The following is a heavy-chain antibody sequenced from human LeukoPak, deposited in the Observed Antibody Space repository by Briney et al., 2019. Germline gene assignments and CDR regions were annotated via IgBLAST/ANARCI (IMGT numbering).Heavy chain of an antibody. CDR1: GGSISTSSYH. J-gene: IGHJ3*02. CDR3: ARSGPPAGRPDAFDI. D-gene: IGHD2-2*01. Sequence: SETLSLTCTVSGGSISTSSYHWGWFRQPPGKALECIGTIYYSGKTYYNPSLNSRVTISIHTSKNEFSLKLSSVTAADRAVFYCARSGPPAGRPDAFDIWGQGTMATVSS. CDR2: IYYSGKT. V-gene: IGHV4-39*07.